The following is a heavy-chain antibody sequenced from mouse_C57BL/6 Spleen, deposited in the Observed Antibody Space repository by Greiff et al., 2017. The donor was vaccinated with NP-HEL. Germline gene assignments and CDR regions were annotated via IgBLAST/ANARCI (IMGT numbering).Heavy chain of an antibody. D-gene: IGHD2-4*01. CDR3: ASYYDYDGYFDY. V-gene: IGHV1-26*01. J-gene: IGHJ2*01. CDR1: GYTFTDYY. CDR2: INPNNGGT. Sequence: EVQLQQSGPELVKPGASVKISCKASGYTFTDYYMNWVKQSHGKSLEWIGDINPNNGGTSYNQKFKGKATLTVDKSSSTAYMELRSLTSEDSAVYYCASYYDYDGYFDYWGQGTTLTVSS.